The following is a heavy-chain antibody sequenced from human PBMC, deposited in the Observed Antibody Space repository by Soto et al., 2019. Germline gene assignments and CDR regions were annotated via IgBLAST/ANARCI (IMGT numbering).Heavy chain of an antibody. V-gene: IGHV1-69*08. J-gene: IGHJ5*02. CDR1: GGTFSTYT. CDR3: AGDPDSHYNDSHASSYP. D-gene: IGHD4-4*01. Sequence: QVQLVQSGAEVKKPGSSVKVSCKASGGTFSTYTITWVRQAPGQGLEWMGRIIPIIGIINYAQKFQGRVTIRADKLTGTAYMELTGLRSDDTAVYYCAGDPDSHYNDSHASSYPWGQGTLVTVSS. CDR2: IIPIIGII.